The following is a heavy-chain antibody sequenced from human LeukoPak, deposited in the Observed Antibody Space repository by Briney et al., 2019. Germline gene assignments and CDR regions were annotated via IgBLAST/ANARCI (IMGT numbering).Heavy chain of an antibody. CDR1: GGSISSYY. CDR3: ARVDSEDCYFDY. Sequence: SETLSLTCTVSGGSISSYYWSWIRQPPGKGLEWIGYIYYSGSTNYNPSLKSRVTISVDTSKNQFSLKLSSVTAADTAVYYCARVDSEDCYFDYWGQGTLVTVSS. V-gene: IGHV4-59*01. CDR2: IYYSGST. D-gene: IGHD2-21*02. J-gene: IGHJ4*02.